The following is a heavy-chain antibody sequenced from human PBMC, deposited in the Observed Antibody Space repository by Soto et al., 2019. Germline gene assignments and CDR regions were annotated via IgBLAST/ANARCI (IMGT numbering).Heavy chain of an antibody. D-gene: IGHD2-21*01. CDR2: ISAYNGKT. CDR1: GYTFTSYG. J-gene: IGHJ4*02. CDR3: ARVVVGVSEV. V-gene: IGHV1-18*04. Sequence: QVQLVQSGAEVKKPGASVKVSCKASGYTFTSYGISWVRQAPGQGLEWMGWISAYNGKTNYAQKFQGRVNMATDTFTSTAYMELGSLCSADKAVNYCARVVVGVSEVWGQGTLVTVSS.